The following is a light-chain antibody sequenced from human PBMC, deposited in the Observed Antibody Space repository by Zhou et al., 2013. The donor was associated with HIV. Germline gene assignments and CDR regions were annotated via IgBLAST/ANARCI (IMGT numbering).Light chain of an antibody. V-gene: IGKV3D-20*02. CDR3: QQRSNWPPRYT. J-gene: IGKJ2*01. Sequence: EVVLTQSPDTLSLSPGERATLSCRASQSVSSNFLAWYQQKPGQAPRLLIYDASSRPTGIPDRFSGSGSGTDFTLTISSLEPEDFAVYYCQQRSNWPPRYTFGQGTKLEIK. CDR2: DAS. CDR1: QSVSSNF.